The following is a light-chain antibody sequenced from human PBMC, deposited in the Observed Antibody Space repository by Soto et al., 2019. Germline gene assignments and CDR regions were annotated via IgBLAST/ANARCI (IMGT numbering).Light chain of an antibody. Sequence: DIQMTQSPSTLSASVGDRVTITCRASQTISSWLAWHQQKPGKAPKLLIYKASTLKSGVPSRFSGSGSGTEFTLTISSLQPDDFATYYCQKYSSAPRTFGQGTKVDIK. CDR1: QTISSW. CDR2: KAS. CDR3: QKYSSAPRT. J-gene: IGKJ1*01. V-gene: IGKV1-5*03.